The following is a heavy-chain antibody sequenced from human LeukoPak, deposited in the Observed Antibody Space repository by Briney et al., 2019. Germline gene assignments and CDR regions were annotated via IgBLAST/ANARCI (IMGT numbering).Heavy chain of an antibody. Sequence: GGSLRLSCAASGFTFSDYYMSWIRQAPGKGLEWVSYISSSGSTIYYADSVKGRFTISRDNAKNSLYLQMNSLRAEDTAVYYCASPPTGYSSGWSFLQEYFQHWGQGTLVTVSS. D-gene: IGHD6-19*01. V-gene: IGHV3-11*04. CDR1: GFTFSDYY. CDR3: ASPPTGYSSGWSFLQEYFQH. CDR2: ISSSGSTI. J-gene: IGHJ1*01.